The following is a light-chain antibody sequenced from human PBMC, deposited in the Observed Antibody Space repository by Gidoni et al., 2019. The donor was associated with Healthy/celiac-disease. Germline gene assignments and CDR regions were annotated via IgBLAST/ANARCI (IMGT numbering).Light chain of an antibody. J-gene: IGLJ2*01. CDR2: QDT. CDR1: KLGNKY. CDR3: QAWDSNTAVV. V-gene: IGLV3-1*01. Sequence: SYDLTPHPSVSVSPGQTASITCPGDKLGNKYVCCYQQKPGQTPVLVIYQDTKRPSGIPRRFSGSNSGNTATLTISGAQAMDEADYYCQAWDSNTAVVFGGGTKLTVL.